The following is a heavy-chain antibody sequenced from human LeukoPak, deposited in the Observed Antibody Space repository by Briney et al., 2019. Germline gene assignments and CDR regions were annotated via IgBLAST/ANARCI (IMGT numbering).Heavy chain of an antibody. CDR3: ASRSGYYFSYFDY. J-gene: IGHJ4*02. CDR2: IIPIFGTA. V-gene: IGHV1-69*13. D-gene: IGHD3-22*01. CDR1: GGTFSSYA. Sequence: GASVNVSCKASGGTFSSYAISWVRQAPGQGLEWMGGIIPIFGTANYAQKFQGRVTITADESTSTAYMELSSLRSEDTAVYYCASRSGYYFSYFDYWGQGTLVTVSS.